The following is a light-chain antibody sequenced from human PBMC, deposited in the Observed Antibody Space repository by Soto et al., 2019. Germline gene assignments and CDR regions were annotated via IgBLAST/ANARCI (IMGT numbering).Light chain of an antibody. V-gene: IGKV3-20*01. CDR1: QSVSSSY. Sequence: EIVMTQSPATMSVSPGERATLSCRASQSVSSSYLAWYQQKPGRAPRLLIYGASSRATGIPDRFSGSGSGTDFTLTISRLEPEDFAVYYCQQYGSSPGTFGQGTKVDI. CDR3: QQYGSSPGT. CDR2: GAS. J-gene: IGKJ1*01.